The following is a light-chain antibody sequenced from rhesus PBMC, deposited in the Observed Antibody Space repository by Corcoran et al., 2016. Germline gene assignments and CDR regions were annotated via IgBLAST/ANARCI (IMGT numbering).Light chain of an antibody. V-gene: IGKV1-44*03. CDR2: ASS. J-gene: IGKJ4*01. CDR1: QTISSY. Sequence: DIHMTQSPSSLSASVGDRVTITCRASQTISSYLAWYQQKPGKVPKLLIYASSTLQSGVPSRFSGSGAGTDFTITISSLQPEDFATYYCQQHNSHPLTFGGGTKVELK. CDR3: QQHNSHPLT.